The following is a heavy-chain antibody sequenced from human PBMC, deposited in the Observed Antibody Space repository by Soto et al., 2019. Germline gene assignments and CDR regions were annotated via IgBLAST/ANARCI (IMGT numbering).Heavy chain of an antibody. V-gene: IGHV4-59*01. CDR1: GASTSGYF. J-gene: IGHJ5*02. D-gene: IGHD1-26*01. CDR3: AGDSRSAEGWLDP. Sequence: SETLSLTCTVSGASTSGYFWTWIRQPPGKGLEWIGYFYGGSTNYNPSLKSRATISMAPSKNHFSLNLMSVTAADTAVYYCAGDSRSAEGWLDPWGQGILVTVSS. CDR2: FYGGST.